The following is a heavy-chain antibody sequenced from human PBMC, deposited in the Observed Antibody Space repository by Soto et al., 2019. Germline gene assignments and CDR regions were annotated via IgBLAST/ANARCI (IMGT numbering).Heavy chain of an antibody. CDR1: GYTFTSYD. Sequence: ASVKVSCKASGYTFTSYDINWVRQATGQGLEWMGWMNPNSGNTGYAQKFQGRVTMTRNTSISTAYMELSSLRSEDTAVYYCARTITXFGVPTNPKNYYYGMDVWGQGTTVTVSS. D-gene: IGHD3-3*01. J-gene: IGHJ6*02. CDR3: ARTITXFGVPTNPKNYYYGMDV. V-gene: IGHV1-8*01. CDR2: MNPNSGNT.